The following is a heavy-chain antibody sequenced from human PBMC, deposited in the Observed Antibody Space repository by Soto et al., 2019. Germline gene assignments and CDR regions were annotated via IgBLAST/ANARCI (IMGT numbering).Heavy chain of an antibody. D-gene: IGHD1-1*01. V-gene: IGHV4-61*01. Sequence: SETLSLTCTVSGGSVSSGRYYWSWIRHPPGKGLEWIGYIYYSGSTNYNPSLKSRVTISVDTSKNQFSLKLSSVTAADTAVYYCASQRTYNHGSFFDYWGQGTLVTVSS. CDR3: ASQRTYNHGSFFDY. CDR2: IYYSGST. J-gene: IGHJ4*02. CDR1: GGSVSSGRYY.